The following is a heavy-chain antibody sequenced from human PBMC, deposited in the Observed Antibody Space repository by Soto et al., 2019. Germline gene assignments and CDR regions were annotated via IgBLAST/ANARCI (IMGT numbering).Heavy chain of an antibody. D-gene: IGHD3-3*01. Sequence: SQTLSLTCAISGDSVSSNSAAWNWIRQSPSRGLEWLGRTYYRSKWYNDYAVSVKSRITINPDTSKNQFSLQLNSVTPEDTAVYYCARATITIFGVVLHFDYWGQGTLVRVSS. CDR2: TYYRSKWYN. CDR1: GDSVSSNSAA. V-gene: IGHV6-1*01. J-gene: IGHJ4*02. CDR3: ARATITIFGVVLHFDY.